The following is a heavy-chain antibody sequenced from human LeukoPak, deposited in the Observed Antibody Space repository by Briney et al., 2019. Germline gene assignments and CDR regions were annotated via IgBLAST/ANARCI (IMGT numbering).Heavy chain of an antibody. Sequence: GSSVKVSCKASGGTFSSYAISWVRQAPGQGLEWMGGIIPIFGTANYAQKFQGRVTITADESTSTAYMELSSLRSEDTAVYYCARERGIVVVPAAISWFGPWGQGTLVTVSS. J-gene: IGHJ5*02. D-gene: IGHD2-2*02. CDR3: ARERGIVVVPAAISWFGP. CDR1: GGTFSSYA. CDR2: IIPIFGTA. V-gene: IGHV1-69*01.